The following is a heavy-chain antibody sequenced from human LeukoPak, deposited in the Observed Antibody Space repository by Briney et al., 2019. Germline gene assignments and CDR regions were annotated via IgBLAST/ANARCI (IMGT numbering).Heavy chain of an antibody. CDR1: GFTFSSLA. D-gene: IGHD5-12*01. J-gene: IGHJ4*02. V-gene: IGHV3-64D*06. CDR2: ISSNGGST. CDR3: VKGLDIVATITRTNDY. Sequence: GGSLRLSCSASGFTFSSLAMHWVRQAPGKGLEYFSAISSNGGSTYYADSVKGRFTMSRDNSKNTLYLQMSSLRAEDTAVYYCVKGLDIVATITRTNDYWGQGTLVTASS.